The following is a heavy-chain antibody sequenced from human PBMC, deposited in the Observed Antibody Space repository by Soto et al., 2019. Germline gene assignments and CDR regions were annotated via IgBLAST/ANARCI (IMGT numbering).Heavy chain of an antibody. CDR2: IYYSGST. D-gene: IGHD6-19*01. Sequence: SETLSLTCTVSGGSISSYYWSWIRQPPGKGLEWIGYIYYSGSTNYNPSLKSRVTISVDTSKNQFSLKLSSVTAADTAVYYCVRLRSVAGLSWFDPGGQGTLVTVS. CDR1: GGSISSYY. V-gene: IGHV4-59*08. J-gene: IGHJ5*02. CDR3: VRLRSVAGLSWFDP.